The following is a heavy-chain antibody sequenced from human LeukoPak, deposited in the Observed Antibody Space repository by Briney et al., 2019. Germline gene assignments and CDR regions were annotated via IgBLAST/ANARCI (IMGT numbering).Heavy chain of an antibody. CDR1: GYSISSGYY. CDR3: ARVWGFGELLYYYYMDV. V-gene: IGHV4-38-2*02. J-gene: IGHJ6*03. CDR2: TYHSGST. Sequence: PSETLSLTCTVSGYSISSGYYWGWIRQPPGKGLEWIGSTYHSGSTYYNPSLKSRVTISVDTSKNQFSLKLSSVTAADTAVYYCARVWGFGELLYYYYMDVWGKGTTVTVSS. D-gene: IGHD3-10*01.